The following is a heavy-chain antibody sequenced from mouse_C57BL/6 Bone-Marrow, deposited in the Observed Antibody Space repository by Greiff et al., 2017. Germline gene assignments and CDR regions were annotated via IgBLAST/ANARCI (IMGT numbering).Heavy chain of an antibody. CDR3: ARIYYDGLFDY. Sequence: EVKLMESGGGLVKPGGSLKLSCAASGFTFSSYAMSWVRQTPEKRLEWVATISDGGSYTYYPDNVKGRFTISRDNAKNNLYLQMSNLKSEDTAMYDCARIYYDGLFDYWGQGTTLTVSA. J-gene: IGHJ2*01. CDR1: GFTFSSYA. D-gene: IGHD1-1*01. V-gene: IGHV5-4*03. CDR2: ISDGGSYT.